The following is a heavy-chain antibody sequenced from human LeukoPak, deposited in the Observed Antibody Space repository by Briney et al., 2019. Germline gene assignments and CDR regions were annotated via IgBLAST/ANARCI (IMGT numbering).Heavy chain of an antibody. J-gene: IGHJ4*02. CDR2: ISSSSSFR. CDR1: GFPVSSNY. Sequence: PGGPLRLSCAASGFPVSSNYMNWVRQAPGKGLEWVSSISSSSSFRYYADSVKGRFTISRDNAKNSLYLQMNSLRAEDTAVYYCARESSGYFYWGQGTLVTVSS. V-gene: IGHV3-21*01. CDR3: ARESSGYFY. D-gene: IGHD3-22*01.